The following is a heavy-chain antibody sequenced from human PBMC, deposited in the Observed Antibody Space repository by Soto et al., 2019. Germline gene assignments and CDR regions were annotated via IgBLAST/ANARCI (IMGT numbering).Heavy chain of an antibody. CDR1: GYTFTSYG. Sequence: ASVKVSCKASGYTFTSYGISWLRQAPGQGLEWMGWISAYNGNTNYAQKLQGRVTMTTDTSTSTAYMELRSLRSDDTAVYYCARSGVTVAYYYYGMDVWGQGTTVTVSS. CDR3: ARSGVTVAYYYYGMDV. D-gene: IGHD4-17*01. J-gene: IGHJ6*02. V-gene: IGHV1-18*01. CDR2: ISAYNGNT.